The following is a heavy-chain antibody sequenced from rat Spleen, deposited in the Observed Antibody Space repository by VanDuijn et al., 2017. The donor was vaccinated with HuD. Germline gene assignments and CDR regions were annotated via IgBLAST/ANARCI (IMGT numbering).Heavy chain of an antibody. D-gene: IGHD2-7*01. CDR2: ISPSGDTT. J-gene: IGHJ2*01. CDR3: ARGGRYPDY. V-gene: IGHV5-25*01. Sequence: EVQLVESGGGLVQPGRSMKLSCAASGFTFSYYYMVWVRQAPTKGLEWVASISPSGDTTYYRDSVKGRFTISRYNAKSTLFLQMDSLRSEDTATYYCARGGRYPDYWGQGVMVTVSS. CDR1: GFTFSYYY.